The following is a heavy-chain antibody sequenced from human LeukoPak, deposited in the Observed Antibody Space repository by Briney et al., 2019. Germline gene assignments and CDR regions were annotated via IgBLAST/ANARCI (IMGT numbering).Heavy chain of an antibody. CDR2: IYYTGST. Sequence: SETLSLTCTVSGGSISSYYWSWIRQPPGKGLEWIGYIYYTGSTNYNPSLKSRVTISVDKSKNQFSLKLSSVTAADTAVYYCARVQYSSSSVPDWGQGTLVTVSS. V-gene: IGHV4-59*12. CDR3: ARVQYSSSSVPD. D-gene: IGHD6-6*01. J-gene: IGHJ4*02. CDR1: GGSISSYY.